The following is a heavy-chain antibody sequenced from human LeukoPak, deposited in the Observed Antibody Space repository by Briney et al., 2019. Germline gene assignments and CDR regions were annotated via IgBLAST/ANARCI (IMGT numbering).Heavy chain of an antibody. CDR1: GFTFDDYA. Sequence: GGSLRLSCAVSGFTFDDYAMHWVRHVPGKGLEWVSGISWNSDTIDLADSVKGRFTISRDNAKNSLYLQMNSLRAEDTAVYYCARYYGDYFYYYYYYMDVWGKGTTVTVSS. J-gene: IGHJ6*03. CDR2: ISWNSDTI. D-gene: IGHD4-17*01. CDR3: ARYYGDYFYYYYYYMDV. V-gene: IGHV3-9*01.